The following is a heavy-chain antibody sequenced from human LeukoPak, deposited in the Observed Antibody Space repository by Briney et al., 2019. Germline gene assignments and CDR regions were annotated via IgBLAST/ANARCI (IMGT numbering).Heavy chain of an antibody. D-gene: IGHD4-17*01. Sequence: VASVKVSCKASGGTFSSYAISWVRQAPGQGLEWMGGIIPIFGTANYAQKFQGRVTITTDESTSTAYMELSSLRSEDTAVYYCASMTTVTTGGAFDIWGQGTMVTVSS. CDR2: IIPIFGTA. V-gene: IGHV1-69*05. J-gene: IGHJ3*02. CDR3: ASMTTVTTGGAFDI. CDR1: GGTFSSYA.